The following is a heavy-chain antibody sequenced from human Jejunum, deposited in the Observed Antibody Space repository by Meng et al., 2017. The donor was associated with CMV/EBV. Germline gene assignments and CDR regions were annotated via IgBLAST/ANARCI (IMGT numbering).Heavy chain of an antibody. V-gene: IGHV3-11*01. CDR1: GFTFSVSY. D-gene: IGHD1-14*01. CDR2: ISSGASII. Sequence: ASGFTFSVSYMAWVRQAPGGGLQWVSYISSGASIIYYADSVQGRFTISRDNAKNSLYLHIDSLRAEDTAVYFCVRGTGVNAEYFHHWGLGTPVTVSS. J-gene: IGHJ1*01. CDR3: VRGTGVNAEYFHH.